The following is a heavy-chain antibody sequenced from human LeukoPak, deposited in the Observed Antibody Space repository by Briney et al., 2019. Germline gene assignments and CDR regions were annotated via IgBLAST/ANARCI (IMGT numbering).Heavy chain of an antibody. Sequence: GGSLRLSCAVSGFTFGSYWMHWVRQAPGKGLVWVSRIDRDGSRINYADSVKGRFTISRDNGKNTLFLQMNSLRAEDAAVYYCVRGNDYGGPHYWGQGTLATVSS. D-gene: IGHD4-23*01. CDR1: GFTFGSYW. V-gene: IGHV3-74*01. CDR2: IDRDGSRI. J-gene: IGHJ4*02. CDR3: VRGNDYGGPHY.